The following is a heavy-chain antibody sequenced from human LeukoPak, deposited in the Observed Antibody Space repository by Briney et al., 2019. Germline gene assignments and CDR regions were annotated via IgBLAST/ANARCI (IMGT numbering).Heavy chain of an antibody. J-gene: IGHJ4*02. CDR1: GYTFTGYY. CDR2: MNPNSGNT. D-gene: IGHD3-3*01. Sequence: ASVKVSCKASGYTFTGYYMHWVRQATGQGLEWMGWMNPNSGNTGYAQKFQGRVTMTRNTSISTAYMELSSLRSEDTAVYYCARGPSGYYDFWSGYYVFDYWGQGTLVTVSS. CDR3: ARGPSGYYDFWSGYYVFDY. V-gene: IGHV1-8*02.